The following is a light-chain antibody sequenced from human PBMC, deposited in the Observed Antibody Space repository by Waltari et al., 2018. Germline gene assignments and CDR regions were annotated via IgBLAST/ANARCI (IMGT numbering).Light chain of an antibody. V-gene: IGLV2-23*01. Sequence: QSALTQPAPVSGSPGQSITISCTGTSSDVGSYNLVSWYQQHPGKAPKLMIYEGSKRPSGVSNRFSGSKSGNTASLTISGLQAEDEADYYCCSYAGSSTFYVLGTGTKVTVL. J-gene: IGLJ1*01. CDR3: CSYAGSSTFYV. CDR2: EGS. CDR1: SSDVGSYNL.